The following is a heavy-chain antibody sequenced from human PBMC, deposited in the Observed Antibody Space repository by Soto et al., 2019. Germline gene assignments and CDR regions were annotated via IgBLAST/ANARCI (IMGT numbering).Heavy chain of an antibody. CDR2: TYPHAATT. Sequence: QAQVVQSGAEARAPGASVKVSCKASGYIFTSYYIHWVRQAPGQGLEYLGVTYPHAATTYVAQKFQGRITVTVDRSTSTVDLELTSLTPEDMGVYYCVRDRDRAYWFDSWGQGTLVTVSS. V-gene: IGHV1-46*03. CDR1: GYIFTSYY. J-gene: IGHJ5*01. CDR3: VRDRDRAYWFDS.